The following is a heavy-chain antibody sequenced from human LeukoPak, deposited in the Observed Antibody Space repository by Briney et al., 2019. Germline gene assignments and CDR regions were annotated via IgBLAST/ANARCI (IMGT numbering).Heavy chain of an antibody. CDR2: INHSGST. V-gene: IGHV4-34*01. CDR3: ARYSGYYLSYFDY. CDR1: GASIRSGDYY. Sequence: SETLSLTCTVSGASIRSGDYYWSWIRQPPGKGLEWIGEINHSGSTNYNPSLKSRVTISVDTSKNQFSLKLSSVTAADTAVYYCARYSGYYLSYFDYWGQGTLVTVSS. D-gene: IGHD3-22*01. J-gene: IGHJ4*02.